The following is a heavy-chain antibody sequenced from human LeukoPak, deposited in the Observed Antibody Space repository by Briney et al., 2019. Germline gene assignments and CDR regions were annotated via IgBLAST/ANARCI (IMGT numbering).Heavy chain of an antibody. CDR1: GGSISSGDYY. J-gene: IGHJ6*02. V-gene: IGHV4-30-4*01. D-gene: IGHD3-22*01. CDR3: AGMSSGYNYYGMGV. CDR2: IYNRGST. Sequence: SETLSLTCTVSGGSISSGDYYWSWIRQPPGKGLEWIGYIYNRGSTNYNPSLKSRVTISVDTSKNQFSLKLSSVTAADTAVYCCAGMSSGYNYYGMGVWGQGTTVTVSS.